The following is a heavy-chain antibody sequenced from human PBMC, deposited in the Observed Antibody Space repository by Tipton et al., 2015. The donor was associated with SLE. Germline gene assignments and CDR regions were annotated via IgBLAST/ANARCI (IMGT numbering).Heavy chain of an antibody. D-gene: IGHD1/OR15-1a*01. CDR3: ARVPLGQRQTGYWYFDL. J-gene: IGHJ2*01. CDR1: GGSFSGYY. CDR2: INHSGNT. Sequence: LRLSCAVYGGSFSGYYWTWIRQPPGKGLEWIGEINHSGNTNFNSSLKSRVTISVDTSRNQFSLKLTSVTAADTAVYFCARVPLGQRQTGYWYFDLWGRGTLVTVSS. V-gene: IGHV4-34*01.